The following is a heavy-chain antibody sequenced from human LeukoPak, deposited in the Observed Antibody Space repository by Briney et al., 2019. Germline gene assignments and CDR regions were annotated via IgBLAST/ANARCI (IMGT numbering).Heavy chain of an antibody. D-gene: IGHD2-8*01. J-gene: IGHJ4*02. V-gene: IGHV3-23*01. CDR1: GFTFGAYA. CDR3: ARDLASSVYVGPYFDY. Sequence: GGSLRLSCAASGFTFGAYAMGWVRQAPGKGLEWISSIVGTDGSTYYADSMQGHFIISRDTSKKTLYLQISSLRTEDTAIYYCARDLASSVYVGPYFDYWGQGVLVTVSS. CDR2: IVGTDGST.